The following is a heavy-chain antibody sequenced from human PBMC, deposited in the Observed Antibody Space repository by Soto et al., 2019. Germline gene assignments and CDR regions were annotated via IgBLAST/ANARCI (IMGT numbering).Heavy chain of an antibody. V-gene: IGHV1-69*01. J-gene: IGHJ6*02. D-gene: IGHD3-10*01. CDR2: IIPIFGTA. CDR1: GGTFSSYA. Sequence: QVQLVQSGAEVKKPGSSVKVSCKASGGTFSSYAISWVRQAPGQGLEWMGGIIPIFGTANYAQKFQGRVTTTADESTITAYTELSSLRSEDTAVYYCARGPNPRTRSYYPPYYGMGVWGQGTTVTVSS. CDR3: ARGPNPRTRSYYPPYYGMGV.